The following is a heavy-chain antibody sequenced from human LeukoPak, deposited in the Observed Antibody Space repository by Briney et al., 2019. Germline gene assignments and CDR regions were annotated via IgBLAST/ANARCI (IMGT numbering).Heavy chain of an antibody. V-gene: IGHV4-30-4*01. CDR3: ATWEYYYGMDV. CDR1: GGSISRGDYY. J-gene: IGHJ6*02. CDR2: IYYSGST. Sequence: PSETLSLTCTVSGGSISRGDYYWNWIRQPAGKGLEWIGYIYYSGSTYYNPPLKSRVTISVDTSKNHFSLKLSSVTAADTAVYYCATWEYYYGMDVWGQGTTVTVSS. D-gene: IGHD1-26*01.